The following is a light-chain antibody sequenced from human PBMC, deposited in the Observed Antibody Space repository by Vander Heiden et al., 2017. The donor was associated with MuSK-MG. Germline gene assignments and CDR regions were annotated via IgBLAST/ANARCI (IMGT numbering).Light chain of an antibody. V-gene: IGKV1-5*03. Sequence: DIQMTQSPSTLSASVGDRVTITCRASQSISSWLAWYQQKPVKAPKLLIYKASSLESGVPSRFSGSGSGTEFTLTISSLQPDDFATYYCQQYKSYSWTFGQGTKVEIK. CDR1: QSISSW. J-gene: IGKJ1*01. CDR3: QQYKSYSWT. CDR2: KAS.